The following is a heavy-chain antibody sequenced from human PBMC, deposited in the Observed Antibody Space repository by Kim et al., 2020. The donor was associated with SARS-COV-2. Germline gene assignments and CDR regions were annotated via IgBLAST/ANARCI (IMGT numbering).Heavy chain of an antibody. Sequence: GGSLRLSCAASGFTFSSYAMHWVRQAPGRGLEYVSAISTNGGSTYYANSVKGRFTISRDNSKNTLYLQMGSLRAEDMGVYYCARGEGYSGYDWDYWGQG. J-gene: IGHJ4*02. CDR3: ARGEGYSGYDWDY. D-gene: IGHD5-12*01. CDR2: ISTNGGST. V-gene: IGHV3-64*01. CDR1: GFTFSSYA.